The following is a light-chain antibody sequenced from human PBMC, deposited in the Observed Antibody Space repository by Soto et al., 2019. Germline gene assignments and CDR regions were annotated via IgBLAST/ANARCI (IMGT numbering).Light chain of an antibody. CDR2: EGI. CDR3: AAWDDSLNGVV. V-gene: IGLV2-23*01. CDR1: SSDVGNSNR. Sequence: QSALTQPASVSGSPGQSITISCTGTSSDVGNSNRVSWYQHHPGTDPKVMIYEGIKRPSGVSIRFSGSKSGNTASLTISGLQSEDEADYYCAAWDDSLNGVVFGGGTQLTVL. J-gene: IGLJ2*01.